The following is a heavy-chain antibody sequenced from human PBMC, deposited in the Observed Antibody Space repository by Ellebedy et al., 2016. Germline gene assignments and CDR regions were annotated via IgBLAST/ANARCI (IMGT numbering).Heavy chain of an antibody. CDR1: GFTFSSYW. CDR2: IKQDGSEK. J-gene: IGHJ6*02. Sequence: GESLKISCAASGFTFSSYWMSWVRQAPGKGLEWVANIKQDGSEKYYVDSVKGRFTISRDNAKNSLYLQMNSLRAEDTAVYYCAREGYCSSTSCYRYGMDVWGQGTTVTVSS. CDR3: AREGYCSSTSCYRYGMDV. V-gene: IGHV3-7*03. D-gene: IGHD2-2*02.